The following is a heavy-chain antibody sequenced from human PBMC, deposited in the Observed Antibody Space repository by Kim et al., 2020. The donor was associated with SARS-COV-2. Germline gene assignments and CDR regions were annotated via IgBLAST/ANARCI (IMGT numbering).Heavy chain of an antibody. CDR3: ARDPSVAVAGRGGMDV. J-gene: IGHJ6*02. V-gene: IGHV4-61*02. Sequence: SLKSRVTISVDPSKNQVSLKLSSVPAADTAVYYCARDPSVAVAGRGGMDVWGQGTTVTVSS. D-gene: IGHD6-19*01.